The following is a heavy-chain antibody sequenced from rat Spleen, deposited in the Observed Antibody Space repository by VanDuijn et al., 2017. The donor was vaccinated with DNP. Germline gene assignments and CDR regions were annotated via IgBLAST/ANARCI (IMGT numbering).Heavy chain of an antibody. V-gene: IGHV3-1*01. CDR3: ARLRLEWEVRAMDA. Sequence: EVQLQVSGPGLVKPSQSLSLTCSVTGYSITSNYWGWIRKFPGHKLEYIGHISYSGSTTSNPSLKSRISITRDISKNQFFLRLNSVTPEDTATYYCARLRLEWEVRAMDAWGQGTSVTVSS. CDR1: GYSITSNY. D-gene: IGHD1-1*01. CDR2: ISYSGST. J-gene: IGHJ4*01.